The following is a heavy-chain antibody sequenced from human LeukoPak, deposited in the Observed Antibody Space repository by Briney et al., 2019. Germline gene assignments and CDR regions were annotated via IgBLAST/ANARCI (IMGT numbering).Heavy chain of an antibody. CDR2: IYYSGST. V-gene: IGHV4-59*01. D-gene: IGHD4-17*01. CDR1: GGSIDSSYY. J-gene: IGHJ4*02. Sequence: PSGTLSLTCAVFGGSIDSSYYWSWIRQPPGQGLEWIGYIYYSGSTNYNPSLKSRVTISVDTSKNQFSLKLSSVTAADTAVYYCARDSGTGYGDYLLDYWGQGTLVTVSS. CDR3: ARDSGTGYGDYLLDY.